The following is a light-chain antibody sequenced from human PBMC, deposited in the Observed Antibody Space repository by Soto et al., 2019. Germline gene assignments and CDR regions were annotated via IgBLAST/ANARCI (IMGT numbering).Light chain of an antibody. V-gene: IGKV3-11*01. CDR1: QSVSSSY. CDR2: DAS. J-gene: IGKJ1*01. CDR3: QQRDIWPWT. Sequence: EIVLTQSPGTLSLSAGERATLSCRASQSVSSSYLAWYQQKHGQAPRLLMYDASKRATGIPARFSGSGSGTDFTLTISSLEPEDFAVYYCQQRDIWPWTFGQGTKVDIK.